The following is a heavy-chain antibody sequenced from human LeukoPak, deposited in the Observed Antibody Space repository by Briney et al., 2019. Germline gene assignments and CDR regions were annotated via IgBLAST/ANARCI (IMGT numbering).Heavy chain of an antibody. Sequence: GGSLRLSCAASGFTFSNYAMSWVRQAPGKGLEWVSAISGSGGSTYYADSVKGRFTISRDNSKNTLYLQMNSLRAEDTAVYYCAKDQQQEHYYYYYGMDVWGQGTTVTVSS. V-gene: IGHV3-23*01. D-gene: IGHD6-13*01. J-gene: IGHJ6*02. CDR1: GFTFSNYA. CDR2: ISGSGGST. CDR3: AKDQQQEHYYYYYGMDV.